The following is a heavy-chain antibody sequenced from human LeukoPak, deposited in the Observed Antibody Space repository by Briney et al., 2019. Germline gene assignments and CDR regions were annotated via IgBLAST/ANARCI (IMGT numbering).Heavy chain of an antibody. CDR2: IKQDGNEK. V-gene: IGHV3-7*01. J-gene: IGHJ4*02. D-gene: IGHD3-10*01. Sequence: GGSLRLSCAASGFSFSSYYMSWVRQAPGKGLEWVANIKQDGNEKSYVDSVKGRFTISRDSAKSSLYLQMNSLRAEDTAVYYCATEGTNTWPRAVFDYWGRGTLVTVSS. CDR1: GFSFSSYY. CDR3: ATEGTNTWPRAVFDY.